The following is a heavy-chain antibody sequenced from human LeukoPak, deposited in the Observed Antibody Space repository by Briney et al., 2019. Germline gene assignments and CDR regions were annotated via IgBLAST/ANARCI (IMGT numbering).Heavy chain of an antibody. D-gene: IGHD6-19*01. CDR2: IKTDGSST. V-gene: IGHV3-74*01. J-gene: IGHJ4*02. Sequence: GGSLRLSCAASGFTFSNYWMHWVRQSPGKGLVWVSRIKTDGSSTSYADSVKGRFTISRDNAKNTLYLQMNTMSAEDTAVYFCARGGTSGCLDYWGQGTLVTVSS. CDR1: GFTFSNYW. CDR3: ARGGTSGCLDY.